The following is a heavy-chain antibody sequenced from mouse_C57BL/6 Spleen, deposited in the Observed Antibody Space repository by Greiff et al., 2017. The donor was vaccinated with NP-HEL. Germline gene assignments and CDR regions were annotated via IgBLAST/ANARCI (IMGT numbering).Heavy chain of an antibody. CDR3: ARWSSYWYFDV. CDR2: ISSGSSTI. CDR1: GFTFSDYG. D-gene: IGHD1-1*01. V-gene: IGHV5-17*01. J-gene: IGHJ1*03. Sequence: EVQRVESGGGLVKPGGSLKLSCAASGFTFSDYGMHWVRQAPEKGLEWVAYISSGSSTISYADTVKGRFTISRDNAKNTLFLQMTSLRSEDTAMYYCARWSSYWYFDVWGTGTTVTVSS.